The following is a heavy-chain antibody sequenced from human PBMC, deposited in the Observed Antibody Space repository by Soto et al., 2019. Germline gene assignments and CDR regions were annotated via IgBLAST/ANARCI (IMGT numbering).Heavy chain of an antibody. D-gene: IGHD2-15*01. CDR1: GFTFSSYA. Sequence: QVQLVESGGGVVQPGRSLRLSCAASGFTFSSYAMHWVRQAPGKGLEWVAVISYDGSNKYYADSVKGRFTISRDISKNTLYLQMNSLRAEDTAVYYCASAGGLLVDFWGQGTLVTVSS. CDR3: ASAGGLLVDF. CDR2: ISYDGSNK. J-gene: IGHJ4*02. V-gene: IGHV3-30-3*01.